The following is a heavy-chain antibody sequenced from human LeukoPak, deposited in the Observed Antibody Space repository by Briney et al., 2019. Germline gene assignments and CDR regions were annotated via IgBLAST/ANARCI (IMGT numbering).Heavy chain of an antibody. V-gene: IGHV3-21*01. D-gene: IGHD6-19*01. J-gene: IGHJ4*02. CDR1: GFTFSGYS. CDR3: ARLPVGAVPASNYFDY. CDR2: ISGSSSYI. Sequence: PGGSLRLSCAGSGFTFSGYSMSWVRQAPGKGLEWVSFISGSSSYINYADSVKGRFTISRDNAKNSVYLQMNSLRAEDTAMYYCARLPVGAVPASNYFDYWDQGTLVTVSS.